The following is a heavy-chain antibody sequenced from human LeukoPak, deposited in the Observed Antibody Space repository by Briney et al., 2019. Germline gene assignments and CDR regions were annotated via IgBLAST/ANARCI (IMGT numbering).Heavy chain of an antibody. CDR3: TPEVLDY. CDR1: RYTLPEVS. Sequence: ASVKVSCKLSRYTLPEVSVAWVRQAPGKGLEWMGGFDPEYGETVYTQKFQGRFTMTEDTSADTAYMELSSLKSEDTAVYYCTPEVLDYWGQGTLVTVSS. V-gene: IGHV1-24*01. CDR2: FDPEYGET. J-gene: IGHJ4*02.